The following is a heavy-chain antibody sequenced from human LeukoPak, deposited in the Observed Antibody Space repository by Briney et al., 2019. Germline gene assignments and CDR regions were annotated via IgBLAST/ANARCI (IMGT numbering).Heavy chain of an antibody. V-gene: IGHV4-34*01. CDR1: GGSFSGYY. CDR3: ARVYYYYYGMDV. Sequence: SETLSLTCAVYGGSFSGYYWSWIRQPPGKGLEWIGEINHSGSTNYNPSLKSRVTISVDTSKSQFSLKLSSVTAADTAVYYCARVYYYYYGMDVWGQGTTVTVSS. J-gene: IGHJ6*02. CDR2: INHSGST.